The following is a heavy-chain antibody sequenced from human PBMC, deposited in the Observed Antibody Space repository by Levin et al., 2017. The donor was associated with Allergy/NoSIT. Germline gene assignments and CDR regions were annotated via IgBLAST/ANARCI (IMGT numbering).Heavy chain of an antibody. Sequence: PGGPLRLSCAASGSTVSGFTFSKAWMSWVRQAPGKGLEWVGRIKSKTNGGATDYAAPVKGRFAISRDDSKNMLYLEMNSLKTDDTAVYYCTADAHGYWGQGTLVTVSS. V-gene: IGHV3-15*01. CDR2: IKSKTNGGAT. J-gene: IGHJ4*02. CDR3: TADAHGY. CDR1: GSTVSGFTFSKAW.